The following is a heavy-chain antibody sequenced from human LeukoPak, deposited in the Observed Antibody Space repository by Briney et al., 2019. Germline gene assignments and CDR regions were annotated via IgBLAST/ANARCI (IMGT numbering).Heavy chain of an antibody. V-gene: IGHV1-58*02. Sequence: ASVKVSCKASGFTFTSSAMQWVRQARGQRLEWIGWIVVGSGNTNYAQKFQERVTITRDMSTSTAYTELSSLRSEDTAVYYCAAHFDYYDSSGYNDYWGQGTLVTVSS. D-gene: IGHD3-22*01. J-gene: IGHJ4*02. CDR2: IVVGSGNT. CDR1: GFTFTSSA. CDR3: AAHFDYYDSSGYNDY.